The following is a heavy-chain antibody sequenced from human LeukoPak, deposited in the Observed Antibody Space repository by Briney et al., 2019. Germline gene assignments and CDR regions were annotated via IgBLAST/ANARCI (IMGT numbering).Heavy chain of an antibody. CDR2: INPSCGST. V-gene: IGHV1-46*01. D-gene: IGHD6-13*01. CDR1: GYTFTSYY. Sequence: GASVKVSCKASGYTFTSYYMHWVRQAPGQGLEGMGIINPSCGSTSYAQKLQGRVTMTRDTSTSTVYMALSSLRSEVTAVYYCARWIYSSSWNYYYYGMDVWGQGTTVTVSS. CDR3: ARWIYSSSWNYYYYGMDV. J-gene: IGHJ6*02.